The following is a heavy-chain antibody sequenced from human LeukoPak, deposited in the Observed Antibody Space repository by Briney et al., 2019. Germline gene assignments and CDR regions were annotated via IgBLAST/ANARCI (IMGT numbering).Heavy chain of an antibody. J-gene: IGHJ4*02. V-gene: IGHV1-18*01. D-gene: IGHD6-19*01. CDR2: ISPFNGNT. CDR1: GYTFTNYG. CDR3: ARAGWQWLVLGPEADY. Sequence: ASVKVSCKASGYTFTNYGVSWVRQAPGQGLEWVAWISPFNGNTDYSQKLQGRVSVTTDTSTSTAYLELRSLTSDDTAVYYCARAGWQWLVLGPEADYWGQGTLVTVSS.